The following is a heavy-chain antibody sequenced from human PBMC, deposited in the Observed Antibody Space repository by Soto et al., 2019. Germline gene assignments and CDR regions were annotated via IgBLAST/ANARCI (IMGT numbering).Heavy chain of an antibody. V-gene: IGHV1-18*01. Sequence: QVQLVQSGAEVKKPGASVKVSCKASGYTFTSYGISWVRQAPGQGLEWMGWISAYNGNTNYAQKLQGRVTMTTDTSTSTAYMELRSPRSDDTAVYYCARSRYQLLWKNWFDPWGQGTLVTVSS. CDR1: GYTFTSYG. CDR3: ARSRYQLLWKNWFDP. D-gene: IGHD2-2*01. CDR2: ISAYNGNT. J-gene: IGHJ5*02.